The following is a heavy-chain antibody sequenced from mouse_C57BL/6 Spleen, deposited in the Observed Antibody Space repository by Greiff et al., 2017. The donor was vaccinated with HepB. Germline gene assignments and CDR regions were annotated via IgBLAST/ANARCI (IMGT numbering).Heavy chain of an antibody. Sequence: EVQLQESGAELVRPGASVKLSCTASGFNIKDDYMHWVKQRPEQGLEWIGWIDPENGDTEYASKFQGKATITADTSSNTAYLQLSSLPSEDTAIYYCTTSNDWAYWGKGTLVTVSA. D-gene: IGHD2-12*01. CDR2: IDPENGDT. CDR3: TTSNDWAY. CDR1: GFNIKDDY. J-gene: IGHJ3*01. V-gene: IGHV14-4*01.